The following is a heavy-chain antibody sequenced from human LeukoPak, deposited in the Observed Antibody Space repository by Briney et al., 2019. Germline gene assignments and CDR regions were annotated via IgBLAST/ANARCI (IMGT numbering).Heavy chain of an antibody. J-gene: IGHJ6*03. Sequence: GGSLRLSCAASGFTFSSYAMSWVRQAPGKGLEWVSAISGSGGSTYYADSVKGRFTISRDNSKNTLYLQMNSLRAEDTAVYYCAKAFWSGYYGYYYYMDVWGKGTTVTVSS. CDR3: AKAFWSGYYGYYYYMDV. V-gene: IGHV3-23*01. CDR2: ISGSGGST. CDR1: GFTFSSYA. D-gene: IGHD3-3*01.